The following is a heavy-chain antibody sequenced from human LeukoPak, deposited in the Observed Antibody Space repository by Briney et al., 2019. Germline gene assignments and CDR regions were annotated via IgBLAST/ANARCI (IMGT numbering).Heavy chain of an antibody. CDR3: ARDVGTSGWYTFDY. Sequence: SETLSLTCTVSGGSISSSSYYWGWIRQPPGKGLEWIGSIYYSGSTYYNPSLKSRVAISVDTSKNQFSLKLSSVTPEDTAVYYCARDVGTSGWYTFDYWGQGTLVTVSS. D-gene: IGHD6-19*01. CDR2: IYYSGST. CDR1: GGSISSSSYY. V-gene: IGHV4-39*07. J-gene: IGHJ4*02.